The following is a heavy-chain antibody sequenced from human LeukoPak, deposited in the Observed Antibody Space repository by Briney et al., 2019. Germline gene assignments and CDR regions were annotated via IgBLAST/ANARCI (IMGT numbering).Heavy chain of an antibody. D-gene: IGHD5-18*01. CDR2: INHSGST. CDR1: GGSFSGYY. J-gene: IGHJ4*02. Sequence: SETLSLTCAVYGGSFSGYYWSWIRQPPGKGLEWIGEINHSGSTNYNPSLKSRVTISVDTSKNQFSLKLSSVTAADTAVYCCAGHQEDTAMVFGYWGQGTLVTVSS. CDR3: AGHQEDTAMVFGY. V-gene: IGHV4-34*01.